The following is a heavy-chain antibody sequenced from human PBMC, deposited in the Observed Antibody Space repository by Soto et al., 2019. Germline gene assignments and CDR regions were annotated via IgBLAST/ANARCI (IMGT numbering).Heavy chain of an antibody. CDR1: GGTVSSYY. V-gene: IGHV3-53*02. Sequence: EVRLVETGGGVIQPGGSLRLSCAASGGTVSSYYMSWVRQAPGKGLEWVAVVYGGGSIFYADSVKGRFTISRDNSKNTLYLQMNSLRAEDTAVYYCARGPTDYDPSGTVEYWGPGTLVTVSS. D-gene: IGHD3-16*01. J-gene: IGHJ4*02. CDR2: VYGGGSI. CDR3: ARGPTDYDPSGTVEY.